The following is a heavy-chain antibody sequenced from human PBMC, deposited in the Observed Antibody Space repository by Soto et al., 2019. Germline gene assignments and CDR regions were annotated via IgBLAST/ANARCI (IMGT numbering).Heavy chain of an antibody. D-gene: IGHD6-13*01. V-gene: IGHV1-69*01. Sequence: VKVSCKASGGTFSSYAISWVRQAPGQGLEWMGGIIPIFGTANYAQKFQGRVTITADESTSTAYMELSSLRSEDTAVYYCARDRGIAAAGSDAFDIWGQGTMVTVSS. CDR1: GGTFSSYA. CDR3: ARDRGIAAAGSDAFDI. J-gene: IGHJ3*02. CDR2: IIPIFGTA.